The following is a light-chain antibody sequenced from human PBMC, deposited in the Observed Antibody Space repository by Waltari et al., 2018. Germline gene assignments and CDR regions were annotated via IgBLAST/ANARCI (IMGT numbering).Light chain of an antibody. CDR2: DVT. CDR3: CSYAGSYTVL. Sequence: QSALTQPRSVSGSPGQSVTISCTGTSSDLGASKYASWYQQYPGQAPNLLIYDVTTRPSGVPDRCSGSESCNTASLTISGLQAADEADYYCCSYAGSYTVLFGGGTKLTVL. CDR1: SSDLGASKY. J-gene: IGLJ2*01. V-gene: IGLV2-11*01.